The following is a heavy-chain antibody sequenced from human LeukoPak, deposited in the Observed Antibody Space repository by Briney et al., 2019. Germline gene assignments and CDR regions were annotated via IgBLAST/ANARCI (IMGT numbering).Heavy chain of an antibody. Sequence: SETLSLTCTVPGCPISSYHWIWIRQPPGKGLDWIGSIYYSGSTNYNPSLKSRVTISVDTSKNQFSLKLSSVTAADTAVYYCARRERDGYNQNWFDPWGQGTLVTVSS. D-gene: IGHD5-24*01. CDR2: IYYSGST. CDR1: GCPISSYH. J-gene: IGHJ5*02. CDR3: ARRERDGYNQNWFDP. V-gene: IGHV4-59*08.